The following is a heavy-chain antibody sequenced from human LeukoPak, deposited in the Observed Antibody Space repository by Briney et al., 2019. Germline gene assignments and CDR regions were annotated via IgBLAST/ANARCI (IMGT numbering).Heavy chain of an antibody. J-gene: IGHJ3*02. V-gene: IGHV5-51*01. CDR1: GYSFTNYW. CDR3: ARPLLRYFDTHAFDI. D-gene: IGHD3-9*01. CDR2: IYPGDSDT. Sequence: GESLKISCKGSGYSFTNYWIGWARQMPGKGLEWMGIIYPGDSDTRYSPSFQGQVTISADKSINTAYLQWSSLKASDTAVYYCARPLLRYFDTHAFDIWGQGTMVTVSS.